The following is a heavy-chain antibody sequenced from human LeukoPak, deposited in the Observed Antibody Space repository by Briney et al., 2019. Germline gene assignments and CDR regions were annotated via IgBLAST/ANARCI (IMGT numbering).Heavy chain of an antibody. D-gene: IGHD3-3*01. J-gene: IGHJ4*02. CDR2: ISHDGSNK. CDR1: GFTFSSYG. V-gene: IGHV3-30*18. CDR3: AKDPLGFSRSSPADY. Sequence: PGRSLRLSCAASGFTFSSYGMHWVRQAPGKGLEWVAVISHDGSNKYYADSVKGRFSISRDNSKNTLYLQMDSLRPEGTAVYYCAKDPLGFSRSSPADYWGQGTQVTVSS.